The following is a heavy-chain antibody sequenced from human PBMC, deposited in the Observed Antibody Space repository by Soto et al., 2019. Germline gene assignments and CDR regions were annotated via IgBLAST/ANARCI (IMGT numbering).Heavy chain of an antibody. CDR3: ARAEYYDSSGFYYDC. CDR2: INPSGGST. Sequence: QVQLVQSGAEVKKPGASVKVSCKASGYIFTNHYIHWVRQAPGQGLEWMGIINPSGGSTNYLQKFQGRITMTRDTSTSTVYMELSSLRSEDTAVYFCARAEYYDSSGFYYDCWGQGSLVTVSS. V-gene: IGHV1-46*01. J-gene: IGHJ4*02. D-gene: IGHD3-22*01. CDR1: GYIFTNHY.